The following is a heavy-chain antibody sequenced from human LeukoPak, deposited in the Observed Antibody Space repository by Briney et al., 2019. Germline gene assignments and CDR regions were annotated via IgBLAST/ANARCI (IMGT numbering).Heavy chain of an antibody. D-gene: IGHD5-24*01. V-gene: IGHV4-4*07. Sequence: SETLSLTCTVSGGSISSYYWSWIRQPAGKGLEWIGSIYHSGSTYYNPSLKSRVTISVDTSKNQFSLKLSSVTAADTAVYYCARDGRVEMATIVYMDVWGKGTTVTVSS. CDR2: IYHSGST. CDR3: ARDGRVEMATIVYMDV. J-gene: IGHJ6*03. CDR1: GGSISSYY.